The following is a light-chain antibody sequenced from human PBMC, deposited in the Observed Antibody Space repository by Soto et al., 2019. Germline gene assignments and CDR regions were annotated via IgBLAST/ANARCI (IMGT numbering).Light chain of an antibody. CDR2: HVS. Sequence: ALTQPASVSGSPGQSITISCTGTSGDVGAYNFVSWYQQHPGKAPKLIVYHVSDRPSGFSSRFSGSKSGNSASLTISGLHAEDEADYYCSSYAGSDTFVFGTGTKVTVL. CDR1: SGDVGAYNF. V-gene: IGLV2-14*03. J-gene: IGLJ1*01. CDR3: SSYAGSDTFV.